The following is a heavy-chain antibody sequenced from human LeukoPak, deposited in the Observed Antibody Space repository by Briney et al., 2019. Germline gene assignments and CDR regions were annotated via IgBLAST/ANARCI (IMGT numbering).Heavy chain of an antibody. D-gene: IGHD5-18*01. CDR3: AKDHRAPYSYGYLANWFDP. V-gene: IGHV3-23*01. Sequence: GGSLRLSCAASGFTFSSYAMSWVRQAPGKGLEWVSAISGSGGSTYYADSVKGRFTISRDNSKNTLYLQMNSLRAEDTAVYYCAKDHRAPYSYGYLANWFDPWGQGTLVTVSS. CDR2: ISGSGGST. J-gene: IGHJ5*02. CDR1: GFTFSSYA.